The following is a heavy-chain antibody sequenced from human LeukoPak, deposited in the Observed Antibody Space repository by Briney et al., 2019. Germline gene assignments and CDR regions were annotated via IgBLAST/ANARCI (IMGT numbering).Heavy chain of an antibody. J-gene: IGHJ4*02. CDR3: ARDYQGLHY. V-gene: IGHV3-74*01. D-gene: IGHD3-16*02. CDR2: IETDGKSA. CDR1: GPTLSSYR. Sequence: GGSLRLSCAVSGPTLSSYRMHLVRQAPGKGLVWVSAIETDGKSATYADSVKGRFTISRDNAKDTLYLQMNSLRAEDTAVYFCARDYQGLHYWGQGTLVTVSS.